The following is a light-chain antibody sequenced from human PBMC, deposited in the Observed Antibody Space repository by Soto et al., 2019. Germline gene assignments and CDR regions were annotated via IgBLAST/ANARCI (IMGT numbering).Light chain of an antibody. CDR2: KAS. CDR1: QSISSW. J-gene: IGKJ4*01. V-gene: IGKV1-5*03. Sequence: DIQVTQSPSTLSASVGDRVTITCRASQSISSWLAWYQQTPGKAPKLLIYKASSLASGVPSRFSGSGSGTEFTLTISSLQPDDFATYYCQQYNRYPLTFGGGTKVDIK. CDR3: QQYNRYPLT.